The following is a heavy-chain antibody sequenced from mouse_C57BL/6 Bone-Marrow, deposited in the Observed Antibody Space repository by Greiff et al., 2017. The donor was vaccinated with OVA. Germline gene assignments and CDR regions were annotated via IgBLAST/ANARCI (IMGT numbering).Heavy chain of an antibody. CDR1: GYTFTSYW. CDR2: IDPSDSYT. Sequence: QVQLQQPGAELVKPGASVKLSCKASGYTFTSYWMQWVKQRPGQGLEWIGEIDPSDSYTNYNQKFKGKATLTVDTSSSTAYMQLSSLTSEDSAVYYWERGGYYGNYYYAMDYWGQGTSVTVSS. CDR3: ERGGYYGNYYYAMDY. D-gene: IGHD2-1*01. J-gene: IGHJ4*01. V-gene: IGHV1-50*01.